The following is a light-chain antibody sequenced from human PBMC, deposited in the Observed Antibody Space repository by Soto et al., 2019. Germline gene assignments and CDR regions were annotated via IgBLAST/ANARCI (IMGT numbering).Light chain of an antibody. Sequence: IVLTPSQATLSFSPVYIALLSCIASQSVSTFLAWFQQKPGQPPRLLIYNASNRTTGIPARFSGSGSGTDFTLNISSLEHEDFALYYCQQRGDWPTITVGQGTRLEI. CDR2: NAS. CDR1: QSVSTF. V-gene: IGKV3-11*01. J-gene: IGKJ5*01. CDR3: QQRGDWPTIT.